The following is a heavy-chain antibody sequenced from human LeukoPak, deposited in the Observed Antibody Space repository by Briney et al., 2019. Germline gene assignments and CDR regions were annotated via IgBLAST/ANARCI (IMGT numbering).Heavy chain of an antibody. CDR2: IYHSGST. J-gene: IGHJ4*02. CDR3: ARASFGDLRGGFDY. D-gene: IGHD3-10*01. Sequence: PSQTLSLTCAVSGGSISSGGYSWSWIRQPPGKGLEWIGYIYHSGSTYYNPSLKSRVTISVDRSKNQFSLKLSSVTAADTAVYYCARASFGDLRGGFDYWGQGTLDTVSS. CDR1: GGSISSGGYS. V-gene: IGHV4-30-2*01.